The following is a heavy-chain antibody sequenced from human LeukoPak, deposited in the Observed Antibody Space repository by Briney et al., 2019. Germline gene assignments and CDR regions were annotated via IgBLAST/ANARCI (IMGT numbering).Heavy chain of an antibody. CDR1: GFTFSSYS. CDR2: ISSSSSII. D-gene: IGHD5-18*01. J-gene: IGHJ4*02. CDR3: ARDRLYSNGVFDY. Sequence: GGSLRLSCAASGFTFSSYSMNWVRQAPGKGLEWVSYISSSSSIIYYADSVKGRFTISRDNAKNSLYLQMNSLRAEDTAVYYCARDRLYSNGVFDYWGQGTLVTVSS. V-gene: IGHV3-48*01.